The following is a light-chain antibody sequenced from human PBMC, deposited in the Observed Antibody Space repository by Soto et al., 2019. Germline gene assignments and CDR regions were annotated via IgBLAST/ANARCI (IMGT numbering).Light chain of an antibody. Sequence: QSPSTLPASVGDRVTITCRASQSLANSFIAWYQQKPGQAPRLLIYDTSSRASGIPDRFSGSGSGTDFTLTISRLETEDFAVFYCQQYGTSEIIFGQGTRLEIK. CDR1: QSLANSF. CDR3: QQYGTSEII. CDR2: DTS. V-gene: IGKV3-20*01. J-gene: IGKJ5*01.